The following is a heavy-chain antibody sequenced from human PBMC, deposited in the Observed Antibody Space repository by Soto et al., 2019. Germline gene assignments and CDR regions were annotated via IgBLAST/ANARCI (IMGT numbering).Heavy chain of an antibody. D-gene: IGHD3-10*01. V-gene: IGHV3-33*01. CDR3: ARDIMVRGRSYYGMDL. Sequence: QVQLVESGGGVVQPGMSLRLSCAASEFTFSTYGVHWVRQAPGKGLEWVAVIWSDGSNEYYADSVKGRFTISRDNSKNTLFLQMDSLTTEDTAVYYCARDIMVRGRSYYGMDLWGQGTTVTVSS. J-gene: IGHJ6*02. CDR1: EFTFSTYG. CDR2: IWSDGSNE.